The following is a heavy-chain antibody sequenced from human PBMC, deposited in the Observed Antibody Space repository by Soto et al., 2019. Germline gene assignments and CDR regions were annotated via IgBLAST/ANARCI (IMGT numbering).Heavy chain of an antibody. CDR3: ARRYCSSTSCYNWFDP. CDR2: IYYSGST. Sequence: PSETLSLTCTVSGGSISSGGHYWSWIRQHPGKGLEWVGYIYYSGSTYYNPSLKSRVTISVDTSKNQFSLKLSSVTAADTAVYYCARRYCSSTSCYNWFDPWGQGTLVTVS. J-gene: IGHJ5*02. D-gene: IGHD2-2*01. CDR1: GGSISSGGHY. V-gene: IGHV4-31*03.